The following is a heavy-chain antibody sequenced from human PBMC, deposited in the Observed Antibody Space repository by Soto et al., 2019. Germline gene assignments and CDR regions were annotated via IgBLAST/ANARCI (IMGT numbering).Heavy chain of an antibody. Sequence: QVQLVESGGGLVRPGGSLRLSCEASGFTFRDYYMTWFRQAPGKGLEWLSYIDSSTKYTNYADSVKGRFTISRDNAKNALYLQMNSLRAYDTAVYYCAIEYYYTMDVWGKGTMVTVSS. CDR3: AIEYYYTMDV. CDR2: IDSSTKYT. J-gene: IGHJ6*04. V-gene: IGHV3-11*05. CDR1: GFTFRDYY.